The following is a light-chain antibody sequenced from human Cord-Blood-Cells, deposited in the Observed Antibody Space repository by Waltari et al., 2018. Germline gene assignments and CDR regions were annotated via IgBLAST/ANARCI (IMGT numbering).Light chain of an antibody. CDR3: SSYTSSSTWV. V-gene: IGLV2-14*01. CDR2: DVS. Sequence: QSALTQPASVSGSPGQSITISCTGTSSDVGGYNYLSWYQQHPGKAPTLMIYDVSKRPSGVSNRFSGSKSGNTTSLTISGLQAEDEADYYCSSYTSSSTWVFGGGTKLTVL. CDR1: SSDVGGYNY. J-gene: IGLJ3*02.